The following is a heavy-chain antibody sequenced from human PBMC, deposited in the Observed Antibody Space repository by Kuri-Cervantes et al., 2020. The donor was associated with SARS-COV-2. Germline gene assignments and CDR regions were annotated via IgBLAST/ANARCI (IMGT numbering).Heavy chain of an antibody. CDR1: GFTFSSYG. V-gene: IGHV3-30*02. J-gene: IGHJ4*02. CDR3: AKDRALAGSLDY. Sequence: GGSMRLSCAASGFTFSSYGMHWVRQAPGKGLEWVAFIRYDGSNKYYEDSVKGRFTISRDNFKNTLYLQMNSLRAEDTAVYYFAKDRALAGSLDYWGQGTLVTVSS. D-gene: IGHD1-26*01. CDR2: IRYDGSNK.